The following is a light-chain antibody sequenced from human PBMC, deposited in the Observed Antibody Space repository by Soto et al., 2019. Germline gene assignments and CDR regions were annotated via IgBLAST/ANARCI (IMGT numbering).Light chain of an antibody. Sequence: NFMLTQPHSVSESPGKTVTISCTRSSGSIASNYVQWFQQRPCSSPTTVISEDDQRPSGVPDRFSGSIGSSSNSASLTISGLKTEDEADYYCQSYDSSKWVFGGGTKLTVL. J-gene: IGLJ3*02. V-gene: IGLV6-57*01. CDR2: EDD. CDR1: SGSIASNY. CDR3: QSYDSSKWV.